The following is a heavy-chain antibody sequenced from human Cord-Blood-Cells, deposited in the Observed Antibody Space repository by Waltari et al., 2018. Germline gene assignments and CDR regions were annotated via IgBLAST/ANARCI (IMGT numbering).Heavy chain of an antibody. V-gene: IGHV3-9*01. Sequence: EVQLVESGGGLVQPGRSLRLSCAASGFTFADYAMHWVRQAPGKGLEWVSGISWNSGSIGYADSVKGRFTISRDNAKNSLYLQMNSLRAEDTALYYCAKEAAAGYFDYWGQGTLVTVSS. CDR2: ISWNSGSI. D-gene: IGHD6-13*01. CDR3: AKEAAAGYFDY. J-gene: IGHJ4*02. CDR1: GFTFADYA.